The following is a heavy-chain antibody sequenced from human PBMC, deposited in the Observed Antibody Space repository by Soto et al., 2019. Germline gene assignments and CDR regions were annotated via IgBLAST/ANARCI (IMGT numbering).Heavy chain of an antibody. CDR1: GGTFSSYA. J-gene: IGHJ4*02. Sequence: SVKVSCKASGGTFSSYAISWVRQAPGQGLEWMGGIIPIFGTANYAQKFQGRVTITADESTSTAYMELSSLRSEDTAVYYCARPSDRYSGSYYWYFDYWGQGTLVTVSS. CDR2: IIPIFGTA. V-gene: IGHV1-69*13. D-gene: IGHD1-26*01. CDR3: ARPSDRYSGSYYWYFDY.